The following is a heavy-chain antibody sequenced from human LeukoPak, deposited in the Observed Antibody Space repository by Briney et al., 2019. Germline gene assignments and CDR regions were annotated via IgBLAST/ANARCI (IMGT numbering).Heavy chain of an antibody. CDR2: INHSGST. CDR1: GGSFSGYY. Sequence: SETLSLTCAVYGGSFSGYYWSWIRQPPGKGLEWIGEINHSGSTNYNPSLKSRVTISVDTSKNQFSLKLSSVTAVDTAVYYCAREKREGYNYGWFDPWGQGTLVTVSS. D-gene: IGHD5-24*01. J-gene: IGHJ5*02. CDR3: AREKREGYNYGWFDP. V-gene: IGHV4-34*01.